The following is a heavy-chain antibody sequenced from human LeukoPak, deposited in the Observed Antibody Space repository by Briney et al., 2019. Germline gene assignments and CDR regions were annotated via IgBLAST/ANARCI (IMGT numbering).Heavy chain of an antibody. CDR1: GFTLSDHY. Sequence: GGSLRLSCAASGFTLSDHYMDWVRQAPGKGLEWVGRTRNKANSYTTEYAASVKGRFTISRDDSKNSLCLQMNSLNTDDTAVYYCARGYCSGGSCYSGDYWGQGTLVTVSS. J-gene: IGHJ4*02. CDR3: ARGYCSGGSCYSGDY. CDR2: TRNKANSYTT. V-gene: IGHV3-72*01. D-gene: IGHD2-15*01.